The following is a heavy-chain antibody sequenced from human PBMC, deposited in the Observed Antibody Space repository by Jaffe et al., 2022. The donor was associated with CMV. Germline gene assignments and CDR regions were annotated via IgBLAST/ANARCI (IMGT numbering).Heavy chain of an antibody. CDR1: GGSISSSSYY. J-gene: IGHJ2*01. CDR3: ARQAPRAGITMIVVVTFYWYFDL. CDR2: IYYSGST. Sequence: QLQLQESGPGLVKPSETLSLTCTVSGGSISSSSYYWGWIRQPPGKGLEWIGSIYYSGSTYYNPSLKSRVTISVDTSKNQFSLKLSSVTAADTAVYYCARQAPRAGITMIVVVTFYWYFDLWGRGTLVTVSS. D-gene: IGHD3-22*01. V-gene: IGHV4-39*01.